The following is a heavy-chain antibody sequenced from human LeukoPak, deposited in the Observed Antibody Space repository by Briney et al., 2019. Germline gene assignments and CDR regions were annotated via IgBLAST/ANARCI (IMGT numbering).Heavy chain of an antibody. Sequence: GGSLRLSFIGSVFTFSRYNIDLVRQAPGKGLEWVSSISSSSRSIYYADSLKGRITISRDNTKNSVFLQMSGLPVDDTAVYYRARERSGRAVRAHNWFDPWGRGTLVIVSS. J-gene: IGHJ5*01. V-gene: IGHV3-21*06. D-gene: IGHD1-26*01. CDR1: VFTFSRYN. CDR2: ISSSSRSI. CDR3: ARERSGRAVRAHNWFDP.